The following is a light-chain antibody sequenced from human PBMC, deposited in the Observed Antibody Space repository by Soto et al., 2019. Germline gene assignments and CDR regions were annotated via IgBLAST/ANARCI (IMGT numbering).Light chain of an antibody. J-gene: IGLJ1*01. CDR3: AVWDDSLKGPV. V-gene: IGLV1-44*01. Sequence: QAVVTQPPSSSGTPGQRVTISCSGGSSNIGSNPVNWYQQLPGTAPNLLIHTNDRRPSEVPDRFSGSKSGTSASLAISGLQSEDAADYYCAVWDDSLKGPVFGTGTKLTVL. CDR1: SSNIGSNP. CDR2: TND.